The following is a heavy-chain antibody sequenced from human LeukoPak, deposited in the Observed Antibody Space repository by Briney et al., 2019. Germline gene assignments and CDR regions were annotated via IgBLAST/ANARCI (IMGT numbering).Heavy chain of an antibody. V-gene: IGHV1-69*06. J-gene: IGHJ6*03. CDR1: GGTFSSYA. D-gene: IGHD2-15*01. Sequence: GASVKVSCKASGGTFSSYAISWVRQAPGQGLEWMGGIIPIFGTANYAQKFQGRVTITADKSTSTAYMELSSLRSEDTAVYYCARGLLPNYYYYYMDVWGKGTAVTVSS. CDR2: IIPIFGTA. CDR3: ARGLLPNYYYYYMDV.